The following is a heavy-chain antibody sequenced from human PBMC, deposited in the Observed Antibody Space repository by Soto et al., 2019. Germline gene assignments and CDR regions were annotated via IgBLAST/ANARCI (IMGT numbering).Heavy chain of an antibody. D-gene: IGHD4-17*01. CDR2: IDLDIGDT. V-gene: IGHV1-2*02. J-gene: IGHJ4*02. CDR1: GHTFTGHH. CDR3: ARDPTVSAGFDY. Sequence: QVQMVQSGAEVKKPGASVKVSCKASGHTFTGHHMHWVRQAPGQGLEWMGLIDLDIGDTNYAQKFQGRVTSTSDTSITTAYMGLSGVRSADTAVYYCARDPTVSAGFDYWGQGTLVTVSS.